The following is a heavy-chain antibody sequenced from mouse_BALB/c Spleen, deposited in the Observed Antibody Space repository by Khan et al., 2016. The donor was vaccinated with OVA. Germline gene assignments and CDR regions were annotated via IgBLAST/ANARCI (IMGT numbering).Heavy chain of an antibody. CDR1: GYTFINYW. J-gene: IGHJ2*01. CDR3: ERRGLRWDFDY. CDR2: INPSTAYT. V-gene: IGHV1-7*01. Sequence: QVQLKQSGAELAKPGASVKMSCKASGYTFINYWILWVKQRPGQGLEWIGYINPSTAYTEYNQNFKDQATLTADKSSRTAYMQLSSLTSEDSAVDYCERRGLRWDFDYWGQGTTLTVSS. D-gene: IGHD1-1*01.